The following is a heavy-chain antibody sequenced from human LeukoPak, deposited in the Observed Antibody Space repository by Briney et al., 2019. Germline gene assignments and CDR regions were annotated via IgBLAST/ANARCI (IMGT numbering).Heavy chain of an antibody. J-gene: IGHJ4*02. V-gene: IGHV1-24*01. CDR2: FDPEDGET. D-gene: IGHD3-10*01. Sequence: GASVKVSCKVSGYTLTELSMHWVRQAPGKGLEWMGGFDPEDGETIYAQKFQGRVTMTEDTSTDTAYMELSSLRSEDTAVYYCVRINSVSSGFYSDYWGQGTLVTVSS. CDR1: GYTLTELS. CDR3: VRINSVSSGFYSDY.